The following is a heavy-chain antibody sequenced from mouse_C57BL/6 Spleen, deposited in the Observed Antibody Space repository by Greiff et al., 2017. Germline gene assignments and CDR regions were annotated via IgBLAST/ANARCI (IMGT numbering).Heavy chain of an antibody. D-gene: IGHD1-2*01. CDR2: IHPNSGST. V-gene: IGHV1-64*01. CDR3: ARSDYGQAWFGY. Sequence: QVQLQQPGAELVKPGASVKLSCKASGYTFTSYRMHWVKQRPGQGLEWIGMIHPNSGSTNYNEKFKSKTTLTVDKSSSQAYMQLSSLTSEDSAVYYCARSDYGQAWFGYWGQGALVTVSA. J-gene: IGHJ3*01. CDR1: GYTFTSYR.